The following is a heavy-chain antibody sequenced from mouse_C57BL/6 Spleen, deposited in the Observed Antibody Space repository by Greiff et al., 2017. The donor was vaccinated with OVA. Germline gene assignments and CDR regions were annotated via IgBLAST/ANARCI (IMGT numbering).Heavy chain of an antibody. CDR3: AYSYAVDY. Sequence: VQLQQSGPELVKPGASVKISCKASGYTFTDYYMNWVKQSHGKSLEWIGDINPNNGGTSYNQKFKGKATLTVDKSSSTAYMELRSLTSEDSAVYYCAYSYAVDYWGQGTSVTVSS. CDR1: GYTFTDYY. V-gene: IGHV1-26*01. D-gene: IGHD1-1*01. J-gene: IGHJ4*01. CDR2: INPNNGGT.